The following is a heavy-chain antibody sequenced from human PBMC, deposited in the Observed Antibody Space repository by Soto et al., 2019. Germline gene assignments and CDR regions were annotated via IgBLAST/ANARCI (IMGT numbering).Heavy chain of an antibody. J-gene: IGHJ5*02. CDR1: GGSISSSSYY. Sequence: QLQLQESGPGLVKPSETLSLTCTVSGGSISSSSYYWGWIRQPPGKGLEWIGSIYYSGSTYYNPSLKSRVTISVDTSKNQFSLKLSSVTAADTAVYYCARPAGRGLLVRNWFDPWGQGTLVTVSS. CDR2: IYYSGST. D-gene: IGHD3-10*01. CDR3: ARPAGRGLLVRNWFDP. V-gene: IGHV4-39*01.